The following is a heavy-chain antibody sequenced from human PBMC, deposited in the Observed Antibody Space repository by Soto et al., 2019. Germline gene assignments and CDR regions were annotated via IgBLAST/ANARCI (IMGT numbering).Heavy chain of an antibody. V-gene: IGHV3-33*01. Sequence: QVQLVESGGGVVQPGRSLRLSCAASGFTFSSYGMHWVRQAPGKGLEWVAVIWYDGSNKYYADSVKGRFTISRDNSKNTLYLQMNSLRAEDTAVYYCAREGGVYSSSWYGGWFDPWGQGTLVTVSS. CDR1: GFTFSSYG. CDR2: IWYDGSNK. J-gene: IGHJ5*02. CDR3: AREGGVYSSSWYGGWFDP. D-gene: IGHD6-13*01.